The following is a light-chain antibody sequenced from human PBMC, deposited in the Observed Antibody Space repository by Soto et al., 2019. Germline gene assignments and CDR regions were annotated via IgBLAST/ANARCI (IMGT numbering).Light chain of an antibody. CDR1: QSVSSSY. Sequence: EIVLTHSPGTLSLSPCERATLSFSASQSVSSSYLAWYQQKSGQAPRLLIYGASSRATGIPDRFSGSGSGTDFTLTISRLEPEDFAVYFCQHYGSSPPVTFGQGTRLEIK. J-gene: IGKJ5*01. V-gene: IGKV3-20*01. CDR2: GAS. CDR3: QHYGSSPPVT.